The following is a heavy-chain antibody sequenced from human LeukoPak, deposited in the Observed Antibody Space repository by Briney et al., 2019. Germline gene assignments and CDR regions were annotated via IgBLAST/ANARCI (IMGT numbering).Heavy chain of an antibody. V-gene: IGHV3-23*01. Sequence: GGTLRLSCAASGFTFSSYGMSWVRQAPGKGLEWVSAISGSGGSTYYADSVKGRFTISRDNSKNTLYLQMNSLRAEDTAVYYCARESILTGFDYWGQGTLVTVSS. CDR2: ISGSGGST. CDR1: GFTFSSYG. J-gene: IGHJ4*02. D-gene: IGHD3-9*01. CDR3: ARESILTGFDY.